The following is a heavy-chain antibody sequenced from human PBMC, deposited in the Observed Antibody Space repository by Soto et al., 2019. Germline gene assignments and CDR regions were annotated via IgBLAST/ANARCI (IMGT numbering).Heavy chain of an antibody. D-gene: IGHD6-19*01. Sequence: FQTLSLTCYISGDSVSSNSAAWNWIRQSPSRGLEWLGRTYYRSKLYNDYAVSLKSRITINPDTSKNQFSLQLNSVTPEDTAVYYCARALTYISGWYHFDYWGQGTLVTVSS. V-gene: IGHV6-1*01. CDR2: TYYRSKLYN. J-gene: IGHJ4*02. CDR3: ARALTYISGWYHFDY. CDR1: GDSVSSNSAA.